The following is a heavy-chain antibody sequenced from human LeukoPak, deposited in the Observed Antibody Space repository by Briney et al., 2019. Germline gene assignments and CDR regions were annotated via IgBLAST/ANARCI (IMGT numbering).Heavy chain of an antibody. CDR3: ARVRYCSSTSCSNFDY. CDR1: GFTVSSNY. Sequence: GGSLRLSCAASGFTVSSNYMSWVRQAPGKGLEWVSVIYSGGSTYYADSVKGRFTISRDNSKNTLYLQMNSLRAEDTAVYYCARVRYCSSTSCSNFDYWGQGTLVTVSS. CDR2: IYSGGST. J-gene: IGHJ4*02. D-gene: IGHD2-2*01. V-gene: IGHV3-66*02.